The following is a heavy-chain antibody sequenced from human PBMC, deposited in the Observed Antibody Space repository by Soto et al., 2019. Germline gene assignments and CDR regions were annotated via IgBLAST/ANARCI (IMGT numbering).Heavy chain of an antibody. CDR1: GGSFSNFG. V-gene: IGHV1-69*01. J-gene: IGHJ4*02. CDR3: AREGSGYNF. Sequence: QVQLVQSGAELKKPVSSVKVSCKASGGSFSNFGISWVRQAPGQGLEWMGGIVPVFGRPNYAQRFRGRLTSTADESTSTGYMELISLRSDDTAVYYCAREGSGYNFWGQGTQVTVSS. CDR2: IVPVFGRP. D-gene: IGHD5-12*01.